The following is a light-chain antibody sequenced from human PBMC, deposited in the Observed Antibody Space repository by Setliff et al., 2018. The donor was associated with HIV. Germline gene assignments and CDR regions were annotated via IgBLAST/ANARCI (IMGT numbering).Light chain of an antibody. CDR2: TAS. V-gene: IGKV1-39*01. CDR3: HQSYSSRRS. J-gene: IGKJ1*01. CDR1: ESISTH. Sequence: DIQMTQSPSSLSASVGDRVTITCRASESISTHLNWYQQKPGKAPKLLIYTASSLQVGVPSRFSGSGSGTDFTLTITSLQPEDFATYYCHQSYSSRRSFGQGTKVDIK.